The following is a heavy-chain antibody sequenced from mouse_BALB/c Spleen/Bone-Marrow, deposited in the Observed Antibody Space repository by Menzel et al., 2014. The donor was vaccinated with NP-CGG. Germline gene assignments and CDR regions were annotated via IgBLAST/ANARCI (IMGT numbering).Heavy chain of an antibody. CDR3: ARILYWYFGV. CDR2: IDPANGNT. J-gene: IGHJ1*01. CDR1: GFNIKDTY. Sequence: VQLQQSGAELVKPGASVKLSCTASGFNIKDTYILWVKQRPEQGLEWIGRIDPANGNTKYGPKFQGKATITADTSSNAAYLHLNSLPSEDTAVYFCARILYWYFGVWGAGTTVTVSS. V-gene: IGHV14-3*02.